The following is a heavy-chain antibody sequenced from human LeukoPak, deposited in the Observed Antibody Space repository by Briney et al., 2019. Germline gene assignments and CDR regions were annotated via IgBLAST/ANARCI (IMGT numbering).Heavy chain of an antibody. CDR1: GGSISSYY. CDR2: IYYSGST. J-gene: IGHJ5*02. Sequence: PSETLSLTCTVSGGSISSYYWSWIRQPPGKGLEWIGYIYYSGSTNYNPSLKSRVTISVDTSKNQFSLKLSSVTAADTAVYYCARDFGPYSSGIDPWGQGTLVTVSS. D-gene: IGHD6-19*01. V-gene: IGHV4-59*01. CDR3: ARDFGPYSSGIDP.